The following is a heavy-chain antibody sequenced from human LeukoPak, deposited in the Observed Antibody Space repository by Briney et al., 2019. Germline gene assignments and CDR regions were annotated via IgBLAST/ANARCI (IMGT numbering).Heavy chain of an antibody. CDR2: IYYSGST. CDR3: ATTDSGSYFLYLAY. Sequence: SETLSLTCTVSGGSISSSSYYWSWIRQPPGKGLEWIGYIYYSGSTNYNPSLKSRVTISVDTSKNQFSLKLSSVTAADTAVYYCATTDSGSYFLYLAYWGQGTLVTVSS. D-gene: IGHD1-26*01. J-gene: IGHJ4*02. V-gene: IGHV4-61*01. CDR1: GGSISSSSYY.